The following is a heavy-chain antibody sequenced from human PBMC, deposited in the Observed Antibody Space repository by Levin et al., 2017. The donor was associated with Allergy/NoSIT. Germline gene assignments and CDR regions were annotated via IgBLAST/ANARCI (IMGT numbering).Heavy chain of an antibody. CDR3: ASPIGYCSGGSCYSIYYYYGMDV. V-gene: IGHV3-48*04. CDR1: GFTFSSYR. CDR2: ISNSGSTT. D-gene: IGHD2-15*01. Sequence: SCAASGFTFSSYRMNWVRQAPGEGLEWVSYISNSGSTTYYADSVKGRFTISRDNAKNSLYLQMNSLRAEDTAVYYCASPIGYCSGGSCYSIYYYYGMDVWGQGTTVTVSS. J-gene: IGHJ6*02.